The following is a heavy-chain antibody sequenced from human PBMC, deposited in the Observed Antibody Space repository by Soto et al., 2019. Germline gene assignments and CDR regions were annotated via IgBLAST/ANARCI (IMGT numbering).Heavy chain of an antibody. D-gene: IGHD3-3*01. CDR2: ISGDARTI. V-gene: IGHV3-21*04. CDR1: GFTFNMFS. Sequence: PGGSLRLSCAGRGFTFNMFSLNWVRQAPGKGLEWVSSISGDARTIHYSDSVKARFTISRDNPRNSLFLQMNSLRAEDTAIYYCARDFQQIDRGYYAYPMDVWGRGTSVPVS. CDR3: ARDFQQIDRGYYAYPMDV. J-gene: IGHJ6*02.